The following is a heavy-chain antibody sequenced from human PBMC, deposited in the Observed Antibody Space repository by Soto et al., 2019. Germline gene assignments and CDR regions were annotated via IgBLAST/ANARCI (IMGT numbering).Heavy chain of an antibody. D-gene: IGHD4-17*01. CDR2: IFDSGST. CDR1: GGSISGGVYY. J-gene: IGHJ2*01. CDR3: AREIIPLTTDWYFDL. Sequence: QVQLQESGPGLGKPSQTLSLTCTVSGGSISGGVYYWSWIRQPPGKGLEWIGYIFDSGSTYYNPSLKSRVTISVDTSKNQFSLRLSSVTAADTAVYYCAREIIPLTTDWYFDLWGRGTLVTVSS. V-gene: IGHV4-30-4*01.